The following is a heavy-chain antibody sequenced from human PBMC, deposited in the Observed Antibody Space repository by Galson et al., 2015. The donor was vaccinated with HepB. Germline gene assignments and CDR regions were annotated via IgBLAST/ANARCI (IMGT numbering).Heavy chain of an antibody. CDR3: AREKNAGTYKGFDY. V-gene: IGHV4-4*02. CDR1: GFTFSTYPM. Sequence: SLRLSCAASGFTFSTYPMSWVRQSPERGLEWIGEIFHTGSTNYNPSLRSRVTLSIDKSMNQFSLRLTSVSAADTAMYYCAREKNAGTYKGFDYWGQGILVTVSS. CDR2: IFHTGST. J-gene: IGHJ4*02. D-gene: IGHD1-26*01.